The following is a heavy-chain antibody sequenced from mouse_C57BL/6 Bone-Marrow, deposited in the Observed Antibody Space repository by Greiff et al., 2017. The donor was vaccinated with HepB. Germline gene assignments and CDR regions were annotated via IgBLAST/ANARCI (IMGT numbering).Heavy chain of an antibody. CDR3: ARQKGFSYFDY. V-gene: IGHV5-2*01. J-gene: IGHJ2*01. CDR2: INSDGGST. Sequence: EVMLVESGGGLVQPGESLKLSCESNEYEFPSHDMSWVRKTPEKRLELVAAINSDGGSTYYPDTMERRFIISRDNTKKTLYLQRSSLRSEDTAVYYWARQKGFSYFDYWGQGTTLTVSS. CDR1: EYEFPSHD.